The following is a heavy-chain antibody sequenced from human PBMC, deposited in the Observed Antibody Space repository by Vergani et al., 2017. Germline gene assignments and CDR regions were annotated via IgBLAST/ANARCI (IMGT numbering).Heavy chain of an antibody. CDR1: GYTFTGYY. D-gene: IGHD6-13*01. CDR2: INPNSGGT. Sequence: QVQLVQSGAEVEKPGASVKVSCKASGYTFTGYYMHWVRQAPGQGLEWMGWINPNSGGTNYAQKFQGWVTMTRDTSISTAYMEMSRLRSDDTAVYYCARDTAAGLSQNWFDPWGQGTLVTVSS. CDR3: ARDTAAGLSQNWFDP. J-gene: IGHJ5*02. V-gene: IGHV1-2*04.